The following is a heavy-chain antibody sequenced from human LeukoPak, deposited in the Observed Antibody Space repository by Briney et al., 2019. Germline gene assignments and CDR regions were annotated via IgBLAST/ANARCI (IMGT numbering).Heavy chain of an antibody. D-gene: IGHD3-3*01. CDR2: FDPEDGET. J-gene: IGHJ4*02. CDR1: GYTLTELS. Sequence: ASVKVSCKVSGYTLTELSMHWVRQAPGKGLEWMGGFDPEDGETIYAQKFQGRATMTEDTSTDTAYMELSSLRSEDTAVYYCATPPPFFGVVPYYFDYWGQGTLVTVSS. CDR3: ATPPPFFGVVPYYFDY. V-gene: IGHV1-24*01.